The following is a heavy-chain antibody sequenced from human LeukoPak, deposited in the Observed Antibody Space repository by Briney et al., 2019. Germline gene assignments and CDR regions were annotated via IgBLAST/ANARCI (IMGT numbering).Heavy chain of an antibody. CDR2: ITYSGTT. J-gene: IGHJ4*02. V-gene: IGHV4-39*01. CDR3: APAYIWGSFRTFNY. D-gene: IGHD3-16*02. Sequence: SETLSLTCTVSGGSISSSSYYWGWIRQPPGKGLEWVGSITYSGTTYYNPSLKSRVTISVDTSKSQFSLKLPSVTAADTAVYYCAPAYIWGSFRTFNYWGQGTLVTVSS. CDR1: GGSISSSSYY.